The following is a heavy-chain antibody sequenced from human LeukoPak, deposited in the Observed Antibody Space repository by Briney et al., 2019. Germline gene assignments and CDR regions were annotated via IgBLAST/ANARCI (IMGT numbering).Heavy chain of an antibody. CDR1: GFTFNTYS. CDR3: ARDRGYSSFDY. V-gene: IGHV3-21*01. Sequence: GGSLRLSCAASGFTFNTYSMNWVRQAPGKGLEWVSSISTSSSYIYYADSVKGRFTISRDNAKNSLYLQMNSLTAEDTAVYYCARDRGYSSFDYWGQGTLVTVSS. CDR2: ISTSSSYI. J-gene: IGHJ4*02. D-gene: IGHD6-19*01.